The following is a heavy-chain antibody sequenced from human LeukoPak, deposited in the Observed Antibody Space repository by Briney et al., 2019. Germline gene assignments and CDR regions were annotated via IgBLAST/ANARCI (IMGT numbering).Heavy chain of an antibody. Sequence: GGSLRLSCAASGFTFSSYAMSWVRQAPGKGLEWVSAISGSGGSTYYADSLKGRFTISRDNAKNSVYLQMNSLRAEDTAVYYCARDEVATISDYWGQGTLVTVSS. CDR2: ISGSGGST. J-gene: IGHJ4*02. CDR3: ARDEVATISDY. V-gene: IGHV3-23*01. D-gene: IGHD5-12*01. CDR1: GFTFSSYA.